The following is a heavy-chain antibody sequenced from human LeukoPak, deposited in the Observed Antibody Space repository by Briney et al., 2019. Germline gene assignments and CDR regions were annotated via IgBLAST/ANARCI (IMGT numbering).Heavy chain of an antibody. J-gene: IGHJ3*02. CDR1: GGSISSYY. CDR2: IYTSGST. V-gene: IGHV4-4*07. CDR3: AREDPGWYCSSTSCYGRAFDI. Sequence: SETLSLTCTVSGGSISSYYWSWIRQPAGKGLEWIGRIYTSGSTNYNPSLKSRVTMSVDTSKNQFSLKLSSMTAADTAVYYCAREDPGWYCSSTSCYGRAFDIWGQGTMVTVSS. D-gene: IGHD2-2*01.